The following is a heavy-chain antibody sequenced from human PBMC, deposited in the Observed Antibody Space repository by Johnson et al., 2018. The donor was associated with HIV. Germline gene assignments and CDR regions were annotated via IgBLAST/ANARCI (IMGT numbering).Heavy chain of an antibody. J-gene: IGHJ3*02. CDR1: GFTFDDYG. Sequence: VQLVESGGGVVRPGGSLRLSCAASGFTFDDYGMSWVRQAPGKGLEWVALTSYDESDKFYADSVKGRFTISRDNSKNTLYLQMNSLRAEDTAVYYCARGGSGWSHDAFDIWGQGTMVTVSS. V-gene: IGHV3-30*03. CDR2: TSYDESDK. CDR3: ARGGSGWSHDAFDI. D-gene: IGHD6-19*01.